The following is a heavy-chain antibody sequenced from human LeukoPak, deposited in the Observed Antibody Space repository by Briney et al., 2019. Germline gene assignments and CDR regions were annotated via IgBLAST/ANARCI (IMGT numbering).Heavy chain of an antibody. J-gene: IGHJ6*02. Sequence: SETLSLTCTVSGGSISSYYWSWIRQPPGKGLEWIGYIYYSGSTNYNPSLKSRVTISVDTSKNQFSLKLSSVTAADTAVYYCARYGSGSGAYYYYGMDVWGQGTTVTVSS. CDR3: ARYGSGSGAYYYYGMDV. D-gene: IGHD3-10*01. V-gene: IGHV4-59*01. CDR2: IYYSGST. CDR1: GGSISSYY.